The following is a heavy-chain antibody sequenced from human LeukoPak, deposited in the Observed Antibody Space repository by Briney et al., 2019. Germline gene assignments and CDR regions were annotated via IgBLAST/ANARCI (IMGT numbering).Heavy chain of an antibody. CDR3: ARDGNYYDSSAPADY. J-gene: IGHJ4*02. CDR2: INSDGIST. CDR1: RFTFSRYW. D-gene: IGHD3-22*01. V-gene: IGHV3-74*01. Sequence: GGSLRLSCAASRFTFSRYWMHWVRQAPGKGLVWVSRINSDGISTSYADSVKGRFTISRDNAKNTLYLQMNSLRAEDTAVYYCARDGNYYDSSAPADYWGQGTLVTVSS.